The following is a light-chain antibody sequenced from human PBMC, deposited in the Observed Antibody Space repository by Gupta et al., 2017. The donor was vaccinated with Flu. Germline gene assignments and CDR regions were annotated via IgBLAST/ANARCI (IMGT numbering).Light chain of an antibody. CDR1: SSDIGRYNY. CDR3: SSYTSITTTRL. V-gene: IGLV2-14*01. CDR2: EVS. J-gene: IGLJ1*01. Sequence: SSDIGRYNYVSWYQQHPGKAPKLMIYEVSHRPSGVSDRFSGSKSGNTAFLVISRPHPEDEATYHCSSYTSITTTRLFGTGTEVTVL.